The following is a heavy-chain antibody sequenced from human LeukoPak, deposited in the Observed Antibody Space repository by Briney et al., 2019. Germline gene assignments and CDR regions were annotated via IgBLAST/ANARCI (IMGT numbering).Heavy chain of an antibody. D-gene: IGHD3-22*01. CDR1: GFSFSSYW. CDR3: ARDWLAGNPYHAFDL. V-gene: IGHV3-7*01. CDR2: IKEDGSEE. J-gene: IGHJ3*01. Sequence: GGSLRLSCAASGFSFSSYWMSWVRQAPGKGLECVANIKEDGSEEYYVDSVKGRFSISRDNAKNSLYLQMNSLRAEDTAVYYCARDWLAGNPYHAFDLWGKGTMVTVSS.